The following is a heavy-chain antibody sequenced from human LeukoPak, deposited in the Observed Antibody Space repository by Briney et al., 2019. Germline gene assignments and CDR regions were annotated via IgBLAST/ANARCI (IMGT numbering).Heavy chain of an antibody. CDR1: GFTLDSYA. J-gene: IGHJ4*02. CDR2: ISGSGGST. CDR3: AKDLDTAMVSVDY. V-gene: IGHV3-23*01. D-gene: IGHD5-18*01. Sequence: GGSLRLSCAASGFTLDSYAMGWVRQAPGKGLEWVSAISGSGGSTYYADSVKGRFTISRDNSKNTLYLQMNSLRAEDTAVYYCAKDLDTAMVSVDYWGQGTLVTVSS.